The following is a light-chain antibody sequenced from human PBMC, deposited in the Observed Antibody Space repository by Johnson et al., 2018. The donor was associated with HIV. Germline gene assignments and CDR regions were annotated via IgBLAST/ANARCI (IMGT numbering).Light chain of an antibody. CDR2: DNN. V-gene: IGLV1-51*01. CDR3: GTWDSSLSGV. J-gene: IGLJ1*01. CDR1: SSNIGNNY. Sequence: QSVLTQPPSVSAAPGQKVTISCSGSSSNIGNNYVSWYQQLPGTAPKLLIYDNNKRPSGIPDLFSGSKSGTSATLGITGLQTGDEADYYCGTWDSSLSGVFGTGTKVTVL.